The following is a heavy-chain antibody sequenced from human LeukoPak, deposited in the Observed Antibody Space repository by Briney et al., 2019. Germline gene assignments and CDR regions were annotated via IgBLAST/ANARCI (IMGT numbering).Heavy chain of an antibody. CDR3: ARTSSPQLGYYGMDV. CDR2: IDPSDSYT. Sequence: GESLKISCKGSGYSSTSYWISWVRQMPGKGLEWMGRIDPSDSYTNYSPSFQGHVTISADKSISTAYLQWSSLKASDTAMYYCARTSSPQLGYYGMDVWGKGTTVTVSS. J-gene: IGHJ6*04. V-gene: IGHV5-10-1*01. CDR1: GYSSTSYW. D-gene: IGHD6-13*01.